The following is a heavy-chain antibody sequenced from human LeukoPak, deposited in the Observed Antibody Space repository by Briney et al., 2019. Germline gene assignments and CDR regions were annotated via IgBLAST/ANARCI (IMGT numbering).Heavy chain of an antibody. CDR2: IYSGGST. J-gene: IGHJ4*02. CDR1: GFTVSSNY. D-gene: IGHD6-19*01. CDR3: ARGSQGYSSGWPDY. V-gene: IGHV3-66*01. Sequence: PGGSLRLSCAASGFTVSSNYMSWVRQAPGKGLEWVSVIYSGGSTYYADSVKGRFTISRDNSKNTLYLQMNSLRAEDTAVYYCARGSQGYSSGWPDYWGQGTLVTVSS.